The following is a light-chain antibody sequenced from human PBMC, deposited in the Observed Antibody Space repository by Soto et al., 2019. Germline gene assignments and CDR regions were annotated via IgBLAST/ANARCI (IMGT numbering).Light chain of an antibody. CDR2: DAS. V-gene: IGKV3-11*01. CDR1: QSVSSY. CDR3: QQRSTWPPKFT. J-gene: IGKJ3*01. Sequence: EIVLTQFPATLSLSPGERAILSCRASQSVSSYLAWYQQKPGQAPRLLISDASSRATGIPARFSGSGSGTDFSLTISSLEPEDFAVYYCQQRSTWPPKFTFGPGTRVEIK.